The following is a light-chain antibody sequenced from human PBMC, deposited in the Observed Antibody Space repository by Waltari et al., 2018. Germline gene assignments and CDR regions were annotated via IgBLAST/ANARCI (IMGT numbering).Light chain of an antibody. CDR2: VNSDGSH. V-gene: IGLV4-69*01. CDR1: SGHSSNV. Sequence: QLVLTQSPSASASLGASVKLTCTLSSGHSSNVVAWHQQQPEKGPRYLMKVNSDGSHSKGDDIPARFSGSSSGAERYLTISSRQSEDEADYYCQTGGHGTWVFGGGTKLTVL. J-gene: IGLJ3*02. CDR3: QTGGHGTWV.